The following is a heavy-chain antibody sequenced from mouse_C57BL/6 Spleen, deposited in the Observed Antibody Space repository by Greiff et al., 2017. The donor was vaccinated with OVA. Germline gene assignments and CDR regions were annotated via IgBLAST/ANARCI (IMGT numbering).Heavy chain of an antibody. J-gene: IGHJ2*01. CDR3: ARGNYDNGIDY. V-gene: IGHV1-82*01. Sequence: QVQLQQSGPELVKPGASVKISCKASGYAFSCSWMNWVQQRHGKGLEWIGRLYPRDGDTNYNGKFKGKATLTAAKSSSTAYMQLSSMTSEDAAVYFCARGNYDNGIDYWGQGTTRTVSS. CDR1: GYAFSCSW. CDR2: LYPRDGDT. D-gene: IGHD2-4*01.